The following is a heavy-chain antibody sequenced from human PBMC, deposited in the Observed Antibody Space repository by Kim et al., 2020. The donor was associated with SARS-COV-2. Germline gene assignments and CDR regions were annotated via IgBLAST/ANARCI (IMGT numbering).Heavy chain of an antibody. CDR3: ARRYYDSRGYYYFDS. D-gene: IGHD3-22*01. J-gene: IGHJ4*02. V-gene: IGHV3-74*01. Sequence: GGSLRLSCAASGFTLRTYWMHWVRQAPGKGLVWVSRTNGDGSTTNYADSVKGRFTISRDNAKNTLYLQLNSLRAEDTAIYYCARRYYDSRGYYYFDSWGQGTLVTVSS. CDR1: GFTLRTYW. CDR2: TNGDGSTT.